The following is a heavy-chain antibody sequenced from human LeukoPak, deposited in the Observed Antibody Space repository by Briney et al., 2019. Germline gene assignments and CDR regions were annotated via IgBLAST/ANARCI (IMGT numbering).Heavy chain of an antibody. CDR2: INPGGDNT. V-gene: IGHV1-46*01. CDR1: GYTFTNYY. J-gene: IGHJ3*02. CDR3: ARIRDGYNDAYDI. Sequence: ASVKVSCKASGYTFTNYYIHWVRQAPGQGLEWMGLINPGGDNTNYAQNFQGRVTMTRDTSASTVYMELSSLRSEDAAIYYCARIRDGYNDAYDIWGQGTVVTVPS. D-gene: IGHD5-24*01.